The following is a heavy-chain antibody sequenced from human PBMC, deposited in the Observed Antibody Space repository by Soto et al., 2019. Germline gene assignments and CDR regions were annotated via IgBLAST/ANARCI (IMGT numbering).Heavy chain of an antibody. CDR1: GYTFTAHA. V-gene: IGHV1-3*04. CDR2: INTGKGDT. J-gene: IGHJ4*02. Sequence: ASVKVSCKASGYTFTAHAMHWVRQAPGQGLEWMGWINTGKGDTKYSQKFQGRITITRDTSASTTYMELSSLKSEDTALYYCARNILRGTPDFWGPGTLVTVSS. D-gene: IGHD3-10*01. CDR3: ARNILRGTPDF.